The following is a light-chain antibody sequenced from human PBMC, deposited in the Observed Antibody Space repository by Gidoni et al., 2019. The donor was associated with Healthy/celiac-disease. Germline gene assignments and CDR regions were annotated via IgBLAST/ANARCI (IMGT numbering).Light chain of an antibody. J-gene: IGKJ2*01. CDR1: QSVSSY. CDR3: QQRSNWQYT. Sequence: EIVLTQSPATMSLSPGERATLACRASQSVSSYLAWYQQKPGQAPMLLIYDASNSATGIPARFSGSGSGTDFTLTISSLDPEDFAVYYCQQRSNWQYTFGQGTKLEIK. CDR2: DAS. V-gene: IGKV3-11*01.